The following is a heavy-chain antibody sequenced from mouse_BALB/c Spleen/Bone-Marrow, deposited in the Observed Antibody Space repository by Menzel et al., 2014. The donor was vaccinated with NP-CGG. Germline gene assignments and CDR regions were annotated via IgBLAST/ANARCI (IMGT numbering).Heavy chain of an antibody. CDR2: ILPGSGST. J-gene: IGHJ4*01. Sequence: VQLQQSGAELMKPGASVKISCKATGYTFSSYWIEWVKQRPGHGLEWIGEILPGSGSTNYNEKFKGKATFTADTSSSTAYMQLSSLASEDSAVYYCTRRSLLSDYYSMDYWGQGTSVTVSS. CDR1: GYTFSSYW. D-gene: IGHD2-10*01. CDR3: TRRSLLSDYYSMDY. V-gene: IGHV1-9*01.